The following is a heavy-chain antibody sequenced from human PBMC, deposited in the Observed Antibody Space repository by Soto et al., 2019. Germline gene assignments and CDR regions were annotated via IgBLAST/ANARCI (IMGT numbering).Heavy chain of an antibody. J-gene: IGHJ6*02. D-gene: IGHD5-18*01. CDR3: ARGYSYARNYGMDV. CDR2: IGTAGDT. V-gene: IGHV3-13*01. CDR1: GFTFSSYD. Sequence: EVQLVESGGGLVQPGGSLRLSCAASGFTFSSYDMHWVRQATGKGLEWVSAIGTAGDTYYPGSVKGRFTISRENAKNSLYLQKNSLRAGDTAMYYCARGYSYARNYGMDVWGQGTTVTVSS.